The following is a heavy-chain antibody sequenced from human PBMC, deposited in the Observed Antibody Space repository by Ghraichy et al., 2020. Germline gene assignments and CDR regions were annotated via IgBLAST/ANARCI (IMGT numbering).Heavy chain of an antibody. CDR1: GFSLNTNAVA. CDR2: IYWDDDK. J-gene: IGHJ4*02. Sequence: SGPTLVKPTQTLTLTCTFSGFSLNTNAVAVGWVRLPPGKALEWLALIYWDDDKRYSPSLRTRLTITKDTSKNQVVLTMTNVDPVDTATYYCAHRSFKNDWEHGNFDYWGPGALATVSS. V-gene: IGHV2-5*02. D-gene: IGHD3-9*01. CDR3: AHRSFKNDWEHGNFDY.